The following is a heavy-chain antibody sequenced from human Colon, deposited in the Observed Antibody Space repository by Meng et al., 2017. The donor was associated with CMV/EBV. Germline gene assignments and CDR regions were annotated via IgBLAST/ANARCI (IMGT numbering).Heavy chain of an antibody. D-gene: IGHD2-21*01. V-gene: IGHV4-31*03. CDR2: IYYSGST. CDR3: ARDRHSEVVIALKGTFDI. CDR1: GGSISSGGYY. Sequence: LRLSCTVSGGSISSGGYYWSWIRQHPGKGLEWIGYIYYSGSTYYNPSLKSRVTISVDTSKNQFSLKLSSVTAADTAVYYCARDRHSEVVIALKGTFDIWGQGTRVTVSS. J-gene: IGHJ3*02.